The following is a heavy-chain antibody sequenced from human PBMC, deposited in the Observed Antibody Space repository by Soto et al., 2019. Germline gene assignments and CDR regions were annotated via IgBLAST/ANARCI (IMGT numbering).Heavy chain of an antibody. CDR1: GFNTRNYL. Sequence: EVQLLESGGGLVQPGGPLRLSCEVSGFNTRNYLMSWVRQAPGKGLEWVSGMSVSGATQYADSVKGRFTISKDFSKNTLYLQMNSLRVEDTAVYHCEGSWTWGQGTMVIVSS. CDR3: EGSWT. J-gene: IGHJ3*01. V-gene: IGHV3-23*01. D-gene: IGHD5-12*01. CDR2: MSVSGAT.